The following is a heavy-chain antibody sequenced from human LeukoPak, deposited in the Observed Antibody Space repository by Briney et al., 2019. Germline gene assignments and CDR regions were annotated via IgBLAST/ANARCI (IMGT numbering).Heavy chain of an antibody. V-gene: IGHV3-21*01. Sequence: GGSLRLSCAASGFTFSSYSMNWVRQAPGKGLEWVSSISSSSSYIYYADSMKSRFTISRDNAKNSLYLQMNSLRAEDTAVYYCAPVEMAIDYWGQGTLVTVSS. CDR2: ISSSSSYI. D-gene: IGHD5-24*01. J-gene: IGHJ4*02. CDR1: GFTFSSYS. CDR3: APVEMAIDY.